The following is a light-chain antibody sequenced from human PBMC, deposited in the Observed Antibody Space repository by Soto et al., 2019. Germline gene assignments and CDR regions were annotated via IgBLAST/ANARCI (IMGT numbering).Light chain of an antibody. Sequence: VRTPPPSASRTPGQRITISCSGSSSNIGSNTVNWYQQLPGTAPKLLIYANNHRPSGVPDRISASKSGTSASLAISGLQSEDEGDYSCAAWDDSLNGYVFGAGTKLTVL. CDR1: SSNIGSNT. CDR2: ANN. CDR3: AAWDDSLNGYV. J-gene: IGLJ1*01. V-gene: IGLV1-44*01.